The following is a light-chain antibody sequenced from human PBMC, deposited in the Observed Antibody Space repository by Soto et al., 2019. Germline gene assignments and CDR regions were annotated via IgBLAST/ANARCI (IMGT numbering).Light chain of an antibody. CDR2: KAS. V-gene: IGKV1-5*03. Sequence: DIQMTQSPSTLSASVGDRVTITCRASQSISSWLAWYQQKPGKAPKLLIYKASSLESGVPSRFSGSGSGTEFTLTISSLQPDDSATYYCQQYNSPPTFGQGTRLEI. CDR1: QSISSW. CDR3: QQYNSPPT. J-gene: IGKJ5*01.